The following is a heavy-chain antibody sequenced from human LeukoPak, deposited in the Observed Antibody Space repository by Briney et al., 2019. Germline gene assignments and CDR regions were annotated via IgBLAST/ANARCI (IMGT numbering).Heavy chain of an antibody. CDR2: IKQDGSEK. CDR1: GFTFSSYW. D-gene: IGHD3-10*01. CDR3: ARAPATLYGSGSYYTDY. Sequence: GGSLRLSCAASGFTFSSYWMSWVRQAPGKGVEGVANIKQDGSEKYYVDSVKGRFTISRDNAKNSLYLQMNSLRADDTAVYYCARAPATLYGSGSYYTDYWGQGTLVTVSS. J-gene: IGHJ4*02. V-gene: IGHV3-7*03.